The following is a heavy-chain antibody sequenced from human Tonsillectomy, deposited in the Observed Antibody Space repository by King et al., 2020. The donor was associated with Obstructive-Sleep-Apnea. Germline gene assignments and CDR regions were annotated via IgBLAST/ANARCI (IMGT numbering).Heavy chain of an antibody. CDR2: IYPGDSAT. Sequence: QLVQSGAEVKKPGESLKISCKGSGYSFISYWIAWVRQMPGKGLEWMGIIYPGDSATRYSPSFQGQVTISADKAIITAYLQWSSLKASDSAMYYCARGGWLAQTEIDYWGQGTLVTVSS. CDR3: ARGGWLAQTEIDY. D-gene: IGHD6-19*01. V-gene: IGHV5-51*01. J-gene: IGHJ4*02. CDR1: GYSFISYW.